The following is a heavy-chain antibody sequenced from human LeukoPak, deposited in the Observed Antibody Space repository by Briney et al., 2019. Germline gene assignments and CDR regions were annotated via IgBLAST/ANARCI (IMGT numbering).Heavy chain of an antibody. CDR2: IIPIFGTA. CDR1: GGTFSSYA. Sequence: GSSVKVSCKASGGTFSSYATSWVRQAPGQGLEWMGGIIPIFGTANYAQKFQGRVTITTDESTSTAYMELSSLGSEDTAVYYCAETGDSSGWYRSFDYWGQGTLVTVSS. D-gene: IGHD6-19*01. CDR3: AETGDSSGWYRSFDY. J-gene: IGHJ4*02. V-gene: IGHV1-69*05.